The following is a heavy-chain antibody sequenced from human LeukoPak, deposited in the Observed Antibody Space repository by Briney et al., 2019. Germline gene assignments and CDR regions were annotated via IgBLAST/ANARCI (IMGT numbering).Heavy chain of an antibody. CDR2: ISGSGDST. J-gene: IGHJ4*02. CDR1: GFTFSYYA. CDR3: ARKIEGGVTGSDY. V-gene: IGHV3-23*01. Sequence: PGGSLRLSCAASGFTFSYYAMRWVRQAPGKGLEWVSAISGSGDSTYYADSVKGRFTISRDSSKNMLYLQMNNLRAEDTAVYYCARKIEGGVTGSDYWGQGTLVTAST. D-gene: IGHD1-26*01.